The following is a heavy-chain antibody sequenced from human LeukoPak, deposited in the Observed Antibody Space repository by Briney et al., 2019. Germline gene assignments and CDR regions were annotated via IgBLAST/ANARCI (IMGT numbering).Heavy chain of an antibody. J-gene: IGHJ4*02. Sequence: GASVKVSCKASGYTFTSNDINLVRQATGQGLEWMGWMNPNSGNTGYAQKFQGRVTMTRNTSISTAYMELSSLRSEDTAVYYCPRGRYLLGYCSSTSCYGGDYWGQGTLVTVSS. D-gene: IGHD2-2*01. CDR1: GYTFTSND. CDR2: MNPNSGNT. V-gene: IGHV1-8*01. CDR3: PRGRYLLGYCSSTSCYGGDY.